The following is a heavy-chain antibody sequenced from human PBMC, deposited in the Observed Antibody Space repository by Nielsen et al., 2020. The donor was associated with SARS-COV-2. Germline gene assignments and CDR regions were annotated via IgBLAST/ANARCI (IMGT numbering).Heavy chain of an antibody. V-gene: IGHV3-23*01. J-gene: IGHJ6*02. D-gene: IGHD3-10*01. Sequence: WIRQPPGKGLEWVSSISTSGSGTYYADSVKGRFTISRDNSKNTLYLEMSSLRVEDTALYYCAKGDSRLSWFGELALYYHYYGMDVWGQGTTVTVSS. CDR3: AKGDSRLSWFGELALYYHYYGMDV. CDR2: ISTSGSGT.